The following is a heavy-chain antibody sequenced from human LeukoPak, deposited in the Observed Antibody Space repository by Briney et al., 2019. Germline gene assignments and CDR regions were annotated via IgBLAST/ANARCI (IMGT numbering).Heavy chain of an antibody. J-gene: IGHJ6*02. CDR2: FDPEDGET. CDR3: ATTVYGDYPYYYYYGMDV. V-gene: IGHV1-24*01. D-gene: IGHD4-17*01. CDR1: GGTFSSYA. Sequence: ASVKVSCKASGGTFSSYAISWVRQAPGKGLEWMGGFDPEDGETIYAQKFQGRVTMTEDTSTDTAYMELSSLRSEDTAVYYCATTVYGDYPYYYYYGMDVWGQGTTVTVSS.